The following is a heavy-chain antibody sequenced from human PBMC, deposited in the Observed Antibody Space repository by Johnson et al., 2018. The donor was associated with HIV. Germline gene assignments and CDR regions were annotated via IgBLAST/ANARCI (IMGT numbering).Heavy chain of an antibody. CDR1: GFTFSDYY. Sequence: QVQLVESGGGLVKPGGSLRLSCAASGFTFSDYYMSWIRQAPGKGLEWVSYISSSGSTIYYADSVKGRFTISRDNAKNSLYLQMNSLRAEDTAKYYCTPDIGSGYLWGSYAFDIWGQGTMVTVSS. CDR3: TPDIGSGYLWGSYAFDI. D-gene: IGHD3-3*01. V-gene: IGHV3-11*04. J-gene: IGHJ3*02. CDR2: ISSSGSTI.